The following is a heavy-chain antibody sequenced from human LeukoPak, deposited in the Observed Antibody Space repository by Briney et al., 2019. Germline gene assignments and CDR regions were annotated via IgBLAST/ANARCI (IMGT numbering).Heavy chain of an antibody. V-gene: IGHV4-30-2*01. CDR2: IYQSGST. CDR1: GGSISSGGYS. J-gene: IGHJ5*02. CDR3: ARGDYYL. Sequence: SQTLSLTCAVSGGSISSGGYSWSWIRQPPGKGLEWIGYIYQSGSTNYNPSLKSRVTISVDTSKNQFSLKLSSVTAADTAVYYCARGDYYLWGQGTLVTVSS. D-gene: IGHD3-10*01.